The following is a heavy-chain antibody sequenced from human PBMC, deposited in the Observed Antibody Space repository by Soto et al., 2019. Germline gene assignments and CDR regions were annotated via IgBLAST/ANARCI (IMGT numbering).Heavy chain of an antibody. CDR1: GYTFSSNW. D-gene: IGHD3-16*01. CDR2: IYPGDSET. Sequence: GESLKISCQTSGYTFSSNWIGWVRQMPGKGLEWMGIIYPGDSETNYSPSFQGHVTISADKSISTAYLQWSSLKASDTAMYYCARHSEGGRDWFDPWGQGTLVTVSS. V-gene: IGHV5-51*01. CDR3: ARHSEGGRDWFDP. J-gene: IGHJ5*02.